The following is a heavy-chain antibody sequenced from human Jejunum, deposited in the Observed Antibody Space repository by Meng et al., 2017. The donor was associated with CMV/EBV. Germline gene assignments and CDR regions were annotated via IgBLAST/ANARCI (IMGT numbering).Heavy chain of an antibody. J-gene: IGHJ4*02. CDR3: AKGGATKDLDY. CDR2: IRYDSYNK. D-gene: IGHD1-26*01. Sequence: AGSGFRFGNYAMHWVRQAPGKGLEGVAFIRYDSYNKYYVDSVKGRFTISRGNSKNTVYLQMNSLRLEDTAIYYCAKGGATKDLDYWGQGTLVTVSS. CDR1: GFRFGNYA. V-gene: IGHV3-30*02.